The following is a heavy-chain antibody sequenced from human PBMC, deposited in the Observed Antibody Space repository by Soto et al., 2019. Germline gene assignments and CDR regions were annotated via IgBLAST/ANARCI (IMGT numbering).Heavy chain of an antibody. D-gene: IGHD3-10*01. V-gene: IGHV1-18*01. CDR2: ISTYNGNT. J-gene: IGHJ4*02. Sequence: ASVKVSCKASGYTFTTYGISWLRQAPGQGPEWMGWISTYNGNTQLAQKFQGRVTMTTGTSTNTAYMELRSLTSDDTAVYYCARDWSAEVLPDYWGQGTLVTVSS. CDR3: ARDWSAEVLPDY. CDR1: GYTFTTYG.